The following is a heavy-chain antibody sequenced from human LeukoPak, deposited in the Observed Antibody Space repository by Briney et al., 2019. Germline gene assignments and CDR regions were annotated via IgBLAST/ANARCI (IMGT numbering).Heavy chain of an antibody. D-gene: IGHD3-10*01. CDR1: GYTFTGYY. V-gene: IGHV1-2*02. J-gene: IGHJ4*02. Sequence: ASVKVSCKASGYTFTGYYIHWVRQAPGQGLEWMGWINPDSGGTNYAQKFQGRVTMTRDTSIRTAYMELSRLRSDDTAVYYCARAGFTFSDYFGSFFDYWGQGTLVTVSS. CDR2: INPDSGGT. CDR3: ARAGFTFSDYFGSFFDY.